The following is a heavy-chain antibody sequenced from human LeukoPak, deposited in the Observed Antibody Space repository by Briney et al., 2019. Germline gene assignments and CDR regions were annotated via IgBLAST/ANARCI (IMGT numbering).Heavy chain of an antibody. CDR2: INPNSGGR. V-gene: IGHV1-2*02. CDR1: GYTFTDYY. CDR3: ARSYCSPTSCFEIIDF. Sequence: GASVTVSCKASGYTFTDYYMHWVRQAPGQGLEWLGWINPNSGGRNYAQKFQGRVTMTTDTSINTAYMELIRLRSDDTAVYSCARSYCSPTSCFEIIDFWGQGTLVTVSS. J-gene: IGHJ4*02. D-gene: IGHD2-2*01.